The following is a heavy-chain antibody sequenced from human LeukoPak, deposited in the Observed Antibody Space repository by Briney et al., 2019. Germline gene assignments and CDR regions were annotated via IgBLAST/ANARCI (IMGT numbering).Heavy chain of an antibody. CDR3: ARVVMRSYYFDY. CDR1: GFTVSSNY. Sequence: PGGSLRLSCTASGFTVSSNYVSWVRQATGKGLEWVSVIYSGGTTYYADSVKGRFTISRDNSTNTLYLQINSLRAEDTAVYYCARVVMRSYYFDYWGQGTLVTVSS. V-gene: IGHV3-53*01. CDR2: IYSGGTT. D-gene: IGHD3-16*01. J-gene: IGHJ4*02.